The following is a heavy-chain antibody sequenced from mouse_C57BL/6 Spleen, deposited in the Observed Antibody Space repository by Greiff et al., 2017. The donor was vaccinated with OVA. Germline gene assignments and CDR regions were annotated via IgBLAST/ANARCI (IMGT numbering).Heavy chain of an antibody. CDR3: ARWGDYYGSSRFFDY. CDR1: GYTFTSYD. CDR2: IYPRDGST. Sequence: QVQLKESGPELVKPGASVKLSCKASGYTFTSYDINWVKQRPGQGLEWIGWIYPRDGSTKYNEKFKGKATLTVDTSSSTAYMELHSLTSEDSAVYFCARWGDYYGSSRFFDYGGQGTTLTVSS. J-gene: IGHJ2*01. V-gene: IGHV1-85*01. D-gene: IGHD1-1*01.